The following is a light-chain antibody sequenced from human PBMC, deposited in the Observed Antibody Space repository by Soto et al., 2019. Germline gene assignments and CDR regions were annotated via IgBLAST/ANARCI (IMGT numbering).Light chain of an antibody. CDR1: SSDVCGDNY. CDR3: CSYAGSYDDV. V-gene: IGLV2-11*01. J-gene: IGLJ1*01. Sequence: HPRTACRSTGQSGTIACTGTSSDVCGDNYGSWYQQHPGKAPKLMIYDVSKRPSGVPDRCAGSKSGNTASLTISGLQAEDQAEYYCCSYAGSYDDVFGTGTKVTV. CDR2: DVS.